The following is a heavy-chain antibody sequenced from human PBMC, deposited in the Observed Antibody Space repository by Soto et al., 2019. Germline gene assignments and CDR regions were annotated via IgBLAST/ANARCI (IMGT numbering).Heavy chain of an antibody. J-gene: IGHJ4*02. CDR2: ISSGIT. CDR3: ARGPYSRGVGATNPSH. Sequence: SETLSLTCAVYGGSSSGWYWTWIRQSPVKGLEWIGEISSGITNYNPSLKSRVNISADTSKNQFSLKLSSVTAADTAVYYCARGPYSRGVGATNPSHWGQGTPVTVSS. CDR1: GGSSSGWY. D-gene: IGHD1-26*01. V-gene: IGHV4-34*01.